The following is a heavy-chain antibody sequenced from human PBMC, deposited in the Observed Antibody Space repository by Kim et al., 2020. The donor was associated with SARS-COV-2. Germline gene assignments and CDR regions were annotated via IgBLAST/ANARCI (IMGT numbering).Heavy chain of an antibody. CDR1: GFTFSDYY. Sequence: GGSLRLSCAASGFTFSDYYMSWIRQAPGKGLEWVSYISSSGSTIYYADSVKGRFTISRDNAKNSLYLQMNSLRAEDTAVYYCARDRATLYCGGDCYFGWFDPWGQGTLVTVSS. CDR3: ARDRATLYCGGDCYFGWFDP. J-gene: IGHJ5*02. D-gene: IGHD2-21*02. CDR2: ISSSGSTI. V-gene: IGHV3-11*01.